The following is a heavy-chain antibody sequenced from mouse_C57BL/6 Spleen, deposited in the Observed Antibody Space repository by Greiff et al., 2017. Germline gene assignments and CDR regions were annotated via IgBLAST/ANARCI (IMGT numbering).Heavy chain of an antibody. CDR1: GYTFTSYR. CDR3: ARRRDDYDWYFDV. D-gene: IGHD2-4*01. J-gene: IGHJ1*03. CDR2: IYPGSGST. Sequence: QVQLQQSGAELVKPGASVKMSCKASGYTFTSYRITWVKQRPGQGLEWIGDIYPGSGSTNYNEKFKSKATLTVDTSSSTAYMQLSSLTSEDSAVYYCARRRDDYDWYFDVWGTGTTVTVSS. V-gene: IGHV1-55*01.